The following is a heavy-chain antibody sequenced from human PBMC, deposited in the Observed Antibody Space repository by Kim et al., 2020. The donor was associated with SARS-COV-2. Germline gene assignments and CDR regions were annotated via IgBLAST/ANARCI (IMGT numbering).Heavy chain of an antibody. CDR2: ISSSSSTI. CDR3: ARGIGWRRPAPSDAFDI. V-gene: IGHV3-48*02. Sequence: GGSLRLSCAASGFTFSSYSMNWVRQAPGKGLEWVSYISSSSSTIYYADSVKGRFTISRDNAKNSLYLQMNSLRDEDTAVYYCARGIGWRRPAPSDAFDIWGQGTMVTVSS. D-gene: IGHD2-15*01. J-gene: IGHJ3*02. CDR1: GFTFSSYS.